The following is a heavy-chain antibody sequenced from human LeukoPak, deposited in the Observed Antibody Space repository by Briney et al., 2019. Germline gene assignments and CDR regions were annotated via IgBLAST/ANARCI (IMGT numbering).Heavy chain of an antibody. V-gene: IGHV3-48*01. Sequence: GGSLRLSCAASGFTFSSYSMNWVRQAPGKGLEWVSYISSSSSTIYYADSVKGRFTISRDNAKNSLYLQMSSLRAEDTAVYYCARARSGGYYYMDVWGKGTTVTVSS. D-gene: IGHD6-25*01. CDR1: GFTFSSYS. CDR3: ARARSGGYYYMDV. J-gene: IGHJ6*03. CDR2: ISSSSSTI.